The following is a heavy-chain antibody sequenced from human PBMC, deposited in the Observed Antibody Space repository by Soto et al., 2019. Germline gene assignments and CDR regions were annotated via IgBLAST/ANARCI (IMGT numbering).Heavy chain of an antibody. CDR1: GFAFSSYA. CDR3: AKGILSATIGPYAMDV. D-gene: IGHD3-16*01. CDR2: ISYDGNYI. J-gene: IGHJ6*02. V-gene: IGHV3-30*18. Sequence: QVQLVESGGGVVQPGASLRLSCEASGFAFSSYAMHWVRPAPGKGLEWVGVISYDGNYIYYADSVKGRFTISRDNSKNPLYVKVNSVRPEDTAVYYCAKGILSATIGPYAMDVWGQGTTVTVSS.